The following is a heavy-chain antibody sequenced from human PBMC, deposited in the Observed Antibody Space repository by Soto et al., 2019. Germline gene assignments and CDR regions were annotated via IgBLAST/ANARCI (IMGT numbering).Heavy chain of an antibody. CDR3: ARRYGLNIDAYY. Sequence: KPSETLSLTCSVSVTCINNNNYYWGWIRQPPGKGLEWIGSIYYDGSTYFNSPLKSRVTISVDTSKNQFSLKVNSVTAADTAIYYCARRYGLNIDAYYWGQGILVTVS. V-gene: IGHV4-39*01. J-gene: IGHJ4*02. CDR2: IYYDGST. D-gene: IGHD3-10*01. CDR1: VTCINNNNYY.